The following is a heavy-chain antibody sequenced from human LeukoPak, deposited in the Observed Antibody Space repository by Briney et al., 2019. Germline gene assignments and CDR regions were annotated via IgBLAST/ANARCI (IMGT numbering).Heavy chain of an antibody. Sequence: PSETLSLTCTVFGGSISSGGYYWSWIRQHPGKGLEWIGYIYYSGSTYYNPSLKSRVTISVDTSKNQFSLKLSSVTAADTAVYYCARVRFGLLDYWGQGTLVTVSS. CDR2: IYYSGST. CDR1: GGSISSGGYY. J-gene: IGHJ4*02. CDR3: ARVRFGLLDY. D-gene: IGHD3-10*01. V-gene: IGHV4-31*03.